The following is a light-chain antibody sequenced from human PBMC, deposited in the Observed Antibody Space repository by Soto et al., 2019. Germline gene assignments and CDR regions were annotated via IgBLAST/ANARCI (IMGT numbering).Light chain of an antibody. CDR1: QSVSSN. Sequence: EIVMTQSPATLSVSPGERATLSCRASQSVSSNLAWYQQKHGQGPRLLLYGASTRATGIPARFSGSGAGTDFTLTISSLQYEDFAVYYCQQANNWPYTFGQGTKLEIK. CDR2: GAS. CDR3: QQANNWPYT. J-gene: IGKJ2*01. V-gene: IGKV3-15*01.